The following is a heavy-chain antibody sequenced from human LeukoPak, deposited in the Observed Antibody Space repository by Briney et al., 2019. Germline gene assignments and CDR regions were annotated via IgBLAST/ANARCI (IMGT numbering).Heavy chain of an antibody. Sequence: SETLSLTCAVSGYSISSGYYWGWIRQPPGKGLEWIGSIYHSGSTYYNPSLKSRVTISVDTSKNQFSLKLGSVTAADTAVYYCARVDQLLSYYMDVWGKGTTVTVSS. V-gene: IGHV4-38-2*01. CDR2: IYHSGST. CDR1: GYSISSGYY. J-gene: IGHJ6*03. D-gene: IGHD2-2*01. CDR3: ARVDQLLSYYMDV.